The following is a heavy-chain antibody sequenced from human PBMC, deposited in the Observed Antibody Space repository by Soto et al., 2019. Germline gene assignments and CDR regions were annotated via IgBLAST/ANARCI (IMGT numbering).Heavy chain of an antibody. J-gene: IGHJ4*02. D-gene: IGHD6-13*01. CDR1: GASISSYY. Sequence: SDTLSLTCPVSGASISSYYWSWIRQPPGKGLEWIGYIYNSGSTNYNPALKSRVTISVDTSKNQFSLKLSSVTAADTAVYYCARALYSSRVDYWGQGTLVTVSS. V-gene: IGHV4-59*01. CDR3: ARALYSSRVDY. CDR2: IYNSGST.